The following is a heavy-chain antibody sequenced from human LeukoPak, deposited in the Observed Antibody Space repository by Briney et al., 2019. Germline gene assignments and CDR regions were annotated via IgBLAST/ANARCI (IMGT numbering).Heavy chain of an antibody. Sequence: GGSLRLSCAAFGFDFSGYSMTWVRQGPGKGLEWVSSITSASSAMYYADSVKGRFIISRDNDKKSLYLQMDSLRAEDTGVYYGAPAGGISTWFLDYWGQGTLVAVSS. D-gene: IGHD3-10*01. CDR3: APAGGISTWFLDY. V-gene: IGHV3-21*03. J-gene: IGHJ4*02. CDR1: GFDFSGYS. CDR2: ITSASSAM.